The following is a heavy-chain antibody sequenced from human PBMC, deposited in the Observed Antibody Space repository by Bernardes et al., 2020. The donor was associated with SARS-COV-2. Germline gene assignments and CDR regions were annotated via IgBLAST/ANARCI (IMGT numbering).Heavy chain of an antibody. Sequence: GGSLRLSCAASGFTFSSYAMAWVRQAPGKGLELVSAISGSGGTPYYADSVKGRFTISRDNSKNTLYLQMNSLTAEDTAVYYCAKAQTSVAGPNRFDYWGQGTLVTVSS. CDR2: ISGSGGTP. D-gene: IGHD6-19*01. J-gene: IGHJ4*02. CDR1: GFTFSSYA. V-gene: IGHV3-23*01. CDR3: AKAQTSVAGPNRFDY.